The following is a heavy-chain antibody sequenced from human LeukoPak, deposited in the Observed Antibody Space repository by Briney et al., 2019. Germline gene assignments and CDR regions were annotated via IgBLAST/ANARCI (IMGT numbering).Heavy chain of an antibody. CDR2: INHSGST. CDR3: ALYDSSGYSNFDY. J-gene: IGHJ4*02. V-gene: IGHV4-34*01. CDR1: GGSFSGYY. Sequence: PSETLSLTCAVYGGSFSGYYWSWIRQPPGKGLEWIGEINHSGSTNYNPSLKSRVTISVDTSKNQFSLKLSSVTAADTAVYYCALYDSSGYSNFDYWGQGTLVTVSS. D-gene: IGHD3-22*01.